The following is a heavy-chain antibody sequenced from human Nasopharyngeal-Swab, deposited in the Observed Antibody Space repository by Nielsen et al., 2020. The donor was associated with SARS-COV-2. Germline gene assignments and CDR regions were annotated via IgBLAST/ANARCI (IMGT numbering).Heavy chain of an antibody. Sequence: SETLSLTCTVSGGSISSYYWSWIRQPPGKGLEWIGYIYYSGSTNYNPSLKSRVTISVDTSKNQFSLKLSSVTAADTAMYYCARESDYYDSSGSLGDAFDIWGQGTMVTVSS. V-gene: IGHV4-59*01. D-gene: IGHD3-22*01. CDR3: ARESDYYDSSGSLGDAFDI. CDR1: GGSISSYY. J-gene: IGHJ3*02. CDR2: IYYSGST.